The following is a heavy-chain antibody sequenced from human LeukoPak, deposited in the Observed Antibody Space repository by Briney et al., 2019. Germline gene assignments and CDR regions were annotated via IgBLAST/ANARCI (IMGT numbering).Heavy chain of an antibody. CDR1: GFTFSSYS. D-gene: IGHD2-15*01. CDR2: ISWNSGSI. CDR3: TKDMGYCSGGSCYWGLGYYYGMDG. Sequence: PGGSLRLSCAASGFTFSSYSMNWVRQAPGKGLEWVSGISWNSGSIDYADSVKGRFTISRDNAKNSLYLQMNSLRVEDTALYYCTKDMGYCSGGSCYWGLGYYYGMDGWGQGTTVTVSS. J-gene: IGHJ6*02. V-gene: IGHV3-9*01.